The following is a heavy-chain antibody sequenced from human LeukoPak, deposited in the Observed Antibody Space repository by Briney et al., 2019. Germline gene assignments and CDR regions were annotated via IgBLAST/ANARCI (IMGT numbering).Heavy chain of an antibody. CDR1: GCSINSYY. Sequence: SETLSLTCTVSGCSINSYYWSWLRQPPGKGLECIVHIYYTGSTYYKPSLESRVTISVDTAKNQISLKLSSVTAADTAVYYCARYEEFSTGYSASSPRHYFDHWGQGTLVTVSS. V-gene: IGHV4-59*01. D-gene: IGHD3/OR15-3a*01. CDR3: ARYEEFSTGYSASSPRHYFDH. CDR2: IYYTGST. J-gene: IGHJ4*02.